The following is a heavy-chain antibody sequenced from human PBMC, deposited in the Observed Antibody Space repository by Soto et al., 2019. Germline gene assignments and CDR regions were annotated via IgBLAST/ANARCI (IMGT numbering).Heavy chain of an antibody. CDR3: ARDSCSSTSCYRGGNFDY. J-gene: IGHJ4*02. D-gene: IGHD2-2*02. CDR1: GESVSSNSAA. Sequence: SQTLSLTCAISGESVSSNSAAWNWIRQSPSRGLEWLGRTYYRSKWYNDYAVSVKSRITINPDTSKNQFSLQLNSVTPEDTAVYYCARDSCSSTSCYRGGNFDYWGQGTLVTVSS. CDR2: TYYRSKWYN. V-gene: IGHV6-1*01.